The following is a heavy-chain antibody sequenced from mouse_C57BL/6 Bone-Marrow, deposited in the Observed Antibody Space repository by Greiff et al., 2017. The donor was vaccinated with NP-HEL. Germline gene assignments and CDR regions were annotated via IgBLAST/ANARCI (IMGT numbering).Heavy chain of an antibody. J-gene: IGHJ1*03. CDR2: ISYDGSN. V-gene: IGHV3-6*01. CDR1: GYSITSGYY. D-gene: IGHD2-1*01. Sequence: EVQLQESGPGLVKPSQSLSLTCSVTGYSITSGYYWNWIRQFPGNKLEWVGYISYDGSNNYNPSLKNRISITRDTSKNQFFLKLNSVTTEDTATYYCAREGGNHWYFDVWGTGTTVTVSS. CDR3: AREGGNHWYFDV.